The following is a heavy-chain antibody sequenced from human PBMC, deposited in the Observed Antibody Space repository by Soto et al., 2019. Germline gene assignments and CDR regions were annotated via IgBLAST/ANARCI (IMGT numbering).Heavy chain of an antibody. J-gene: IGHJ4*02. Sequence: SETLSLTCAVSGYSISSGYYWGWIRQPPGKGLEWIGSVYHSGSTYYNPSLKYRVSISVDTSKNQFSLKLSSVTAADTAVYYCARGGGLAAVNFDFWGQGTLVTVS. CDR1: GYSISSGYY. CDR2: VYHSGST. D-gene: IGHD6-13*01. CDR3: ARGGGLAAVNFDF. V-gene: IGHV4-38-2*01.